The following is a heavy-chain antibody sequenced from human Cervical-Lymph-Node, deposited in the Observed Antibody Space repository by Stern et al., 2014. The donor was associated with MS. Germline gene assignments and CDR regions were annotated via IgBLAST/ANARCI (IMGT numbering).Heavy chain of an antibody. V-gene: IGHV3-30*01. CDR3: AREGEKASTTAFDS. CDR1: GFTFRTYA. J-gene: IGHJ4*02. Sequence: VQLVESGGGAVQPGKSLRLSCAASGFTFRTYAMHWVRHAPGKGLEWVAVISHDGNEKYYADSLRGRFTISRDNSRNTLYLQMNSLGADDTAVYYCAREGEKASTTAFDSWGQGTLVTVS. CDR2: ISHDGNEK. D-gene: IGHD3-16*01.